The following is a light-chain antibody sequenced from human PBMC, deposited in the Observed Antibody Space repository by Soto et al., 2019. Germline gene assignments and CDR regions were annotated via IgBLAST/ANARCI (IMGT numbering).Light chain of an antibody. V-gene: IGLV1-51*02. Sequence: QSVLTQPPSVSAAPGQTVTISCSGSASNIGNNYVSWYQPLPGTAPKLLIYENYERPSGIPDRFSGSKSGTSATLGITGLQTGDEADYYCGAWDNSRAGGVFGGGTKLTVL. CDR1: ASNIGNNY. CDR3: GAWDNSRAGGV. CDR2: ENY. J-gene: IGLJ2*01.